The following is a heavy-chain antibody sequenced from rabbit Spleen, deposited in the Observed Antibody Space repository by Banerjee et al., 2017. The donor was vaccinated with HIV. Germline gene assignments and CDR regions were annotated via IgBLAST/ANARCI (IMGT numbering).Heavy chain of an antibody. CDR1: GFSFSSSDY. J-gene: IGHJ4*01. V-gene: IGHV1S40*01. Sequence: QSLEESGGDLVKPGASLTLTCTASGFSFSSSDYMCWVRQAPGKGLEWISCIAGSSSGFTYSATWAKGRFTCSKTSSTTVTLQMTSLTAADTATYFCAREVLYAAYAGFGDATIYYFDLWGPGTLV. D-gene: IGHD6-1*01. CDR3: AREVLYAAYAGFGDATIYYFDL. CDR2: IAGSSSGFT.